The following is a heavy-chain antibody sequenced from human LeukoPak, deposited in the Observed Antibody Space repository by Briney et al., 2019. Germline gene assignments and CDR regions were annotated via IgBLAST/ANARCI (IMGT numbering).Heavy chain of an antibody. D-gene: IGHD3-9*01. J-gene: IGHJ4*02. V-gene: IGHV3-23*01. Sequence: PGGSLRLSCAASGFTFSSYWMSWVRQAPGKGLEWVSAITGSDGSSYYADSVKGRFTISRDNSKNTLYLQVNSLRAEDTAVYYCAKWGDYDILTGYYVPDYWGQGTLVTVSS. CDR3: AKWGDYDILTGYYVPDY. CDR2: ITGSDGSS. CDR1: GFTFSSYW.